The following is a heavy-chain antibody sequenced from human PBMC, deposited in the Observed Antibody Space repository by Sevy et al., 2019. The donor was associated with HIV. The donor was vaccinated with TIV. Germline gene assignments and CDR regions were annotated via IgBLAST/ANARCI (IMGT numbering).Heavy chain of an antibody. CDR1: GGSISSGGYS. Sequence: SETLSLTCAVSGGSISSGGYSWSWIRQPPGKGLEWIGYIYHSGSTYYNPSLKSRVTISLDRSKNQFSLKLSSVTAADTAVYYCARWRARPPPGWFDPWGQGTLVTVSS. D-gene: IGHD3-3*01. V-gene: IGHV4-30-2*01. J-gene: IGHJ5*02. CDR2: IYHSGST. CDR3: ARWRARPPPGWFDP.